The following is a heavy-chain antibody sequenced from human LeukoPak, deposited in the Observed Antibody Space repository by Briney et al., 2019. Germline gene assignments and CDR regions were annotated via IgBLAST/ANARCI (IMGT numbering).Heavy chain of an antibody. Sequence: SETLSLTCAVYGGSFSGYYWSWICQPPGKGLEWIGEINHSGSTNYNPSLKSRVTISVDTSKNQFSLKLSSVTAADTAVYYCARRDGYNFAPFDYWGQGTLVTVSS. J-gene: IGHJ4*02. CDR3: ARRDGYNFAPFDY. D-gene: IGHD5-24*01. CDR2: INHSGST. V-gene: IGHV4-34*01. CDR1: GGSFSGYY.